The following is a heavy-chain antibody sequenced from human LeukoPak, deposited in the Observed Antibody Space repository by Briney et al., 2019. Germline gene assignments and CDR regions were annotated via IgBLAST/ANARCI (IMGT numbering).Heavy chain of an antibody. V-gene: IGHV3-23*01. D-gene: IGHD3-22*01. J-gene: IGHJ5*02. CDR1: GFTLTNYA. Sequence: GGSLRLSCIASGFTLTNYAMNWVRQAPGKGLEWVSAISDSGGDTYHADSVKGRFTISRDNSKNTLYLQMNSLRAEDTAVYYCARGRYYTDTSGFSPLDPWGQGTLVTVSS. CDR2: ISDSGGDT. CDR3: ARGRYYTDTSGFSPLDP.